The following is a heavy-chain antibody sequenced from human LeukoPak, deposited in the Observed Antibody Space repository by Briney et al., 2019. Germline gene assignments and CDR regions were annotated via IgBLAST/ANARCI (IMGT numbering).Heavy chain of an antibody. Sequence: ASVTVSCKASGYTFTSYAMHWVHQAPGQRLECMGWINTGNGNTKYSQKFQGRVTITRDTSASTAYMDLSSLRSEDTAVYYCARNTETAIPLPYYFDYWGQGTLVTVSS. D-gene: IGHD2-21*02. CDR3: ARNTETAIPLPYYFDY. CDR2: INTGNGNT. J-gene: IGHJ4*02. V-gene: IGHV1-3*04. CDR1: GYTFTSYA.